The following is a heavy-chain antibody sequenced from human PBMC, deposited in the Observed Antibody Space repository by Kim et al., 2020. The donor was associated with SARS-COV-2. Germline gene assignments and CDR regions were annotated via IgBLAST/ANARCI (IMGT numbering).Heavy chain of an antibody. D-gene: IGHD3-9*01. CDR3: ARDGDDILPGYTDY. Sequence: GGSLRLSCAASGFTFSSYAMHWVRQAPGKGLEWVAVISYDGSNKYYADSVKGRFTISRDNSKNTLYLQMNSLRAEDTAVYYCARDGDDILPGYTDYWGQG. CDR1: GFTFSSYA. V-gene: IGHV3-30-3*01. J-gene: IGHJ4*02. CDR2: ISYDGSNK.